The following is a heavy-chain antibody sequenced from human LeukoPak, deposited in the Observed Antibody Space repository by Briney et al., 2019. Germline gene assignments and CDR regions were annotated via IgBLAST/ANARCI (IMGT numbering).Heavy chain of an antibody. J-gene: IGHJ5*02. Sequence: SETLSLTCDVSGDSISSSYWWTWVRQPPGKGLEWIGEIYQSGSTNYDSSLESRVTISLDKSKNQFSLKMSSLTAADTAVYYCARKGSSTWYTYWFDPWGQGTLVTVSS. CDR1: GDSISSSYW. D-gene: IGHD6-13*01. CDR3: ARKGSSTWYTYWFDP. CDR2: IYQSGST. V-gene: IGHV4-4*02.